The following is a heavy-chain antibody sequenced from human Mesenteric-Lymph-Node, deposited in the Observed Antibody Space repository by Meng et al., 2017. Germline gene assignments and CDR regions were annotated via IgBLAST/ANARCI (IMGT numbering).Heavy chain of an antibody. D-gene: IGHD2-2*01. CDR2: IYPDDSET. J-gene: IGHJ4*02. CDR3: ARSCSNSNCLYFDN. Sequence: GESLKISCKGSGYSFTSYWIGWVRQMPGKGLEWMGIIYPDDSETRYSPSFQGQVTISADKSISTAYLQWSSLKASDTALYFCARSCSNSNCLYFDNWGQGTLVTVSS. CDR1: GYSFTSYW. V-gene: IGHV5-51*01.